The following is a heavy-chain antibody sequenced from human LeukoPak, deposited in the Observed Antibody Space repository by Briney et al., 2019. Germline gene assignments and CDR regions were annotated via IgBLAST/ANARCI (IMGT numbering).Heavy chain of an antibody. Sequence: PGGSLTLSCAESGFSFTPYWMNWVRHGPGRGQEREDKIKEDGSENYYVDFVKGRFTISRDGAKNSLYLQMSSLRAEDTAVYYCTIGRGFLIDYWGQGTLVTVSS. V-gene: IGHV3-7*01. D-gene: IGHD2/OR15-2a*01. CDR2: IKEDGSEN. J-gene: IGHJ4*02. CDR3: TIGRGFLIDY. CDR1: GFSFTPYW.